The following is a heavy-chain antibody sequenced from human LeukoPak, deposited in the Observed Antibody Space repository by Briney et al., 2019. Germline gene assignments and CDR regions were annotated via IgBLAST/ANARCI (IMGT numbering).Heavy chain of an antibody. CDR3: ARDRYGDGFAHLDY. CDR1: GYTFTSYA. V-gene: IGHV1-2*02. Sequence: ASVKVSCKASGYTFTSYAIHWVRQAPGQGLEWMGWITPSGGTNYPQKFQGRVAITWDTSITTAYMDLSRLASDDTAVYYCARDRYGDGFAHLDYWGQGALVTVSS. CDR2: ITPSGGT. J-gene: IGHJ4*02. D-gene: IGHD5-24*01.